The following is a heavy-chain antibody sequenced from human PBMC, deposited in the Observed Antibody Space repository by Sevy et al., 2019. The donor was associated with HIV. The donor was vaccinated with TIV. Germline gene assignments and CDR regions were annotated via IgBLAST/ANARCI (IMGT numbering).Heavy chain of an antibody. D-gene: IGHD2-21*02. CDR1: GYTFTSYG. J-gene: IGHJ4*02. CDR2: ISAYNGNT. V-gene: IGHV1-18*01. Sequence: ASVKVSCKASGYTFTSYGISWVRQAPGQGLEWMGWISAYNGNTNYAQKLQGRVTMTIDTSTSTAYMELRSLRSDDTAVYYCARVKVVVTAFDYWGQGTLVTVSS. CDR3: ARVKVVVTAFDY.